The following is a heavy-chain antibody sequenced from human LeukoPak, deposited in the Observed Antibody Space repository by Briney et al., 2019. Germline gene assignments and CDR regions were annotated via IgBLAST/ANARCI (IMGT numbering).Heavy chain of an antibody. J-gene: IGHJ1*01. V-gene: IGHV3-64*04. CDR3: AKDLSLHCKSSSCYDGEYFQH. CDR2: ISSNGDTT. Sequence: PGGSLRLSCAASGFTFSTYAMHWVRQAPGKGLEYVSAISSNGDTTYYADSVKGRFTISRDDSKHTVFLQMNSLRAEDTAVYYCAKDLSLHCKSSSCYDGEYFQHWGQGTLVTVSS. CDR1: GFTFSTYA. D-gene: IGHD2-2*01.